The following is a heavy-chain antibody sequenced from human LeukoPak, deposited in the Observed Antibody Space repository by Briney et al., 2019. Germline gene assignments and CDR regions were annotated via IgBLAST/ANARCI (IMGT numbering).Heavy chain of an antibody. CDR1: GFTFSSYA. CDR2: ISYDGSNK. CDR3: ARDLVSRRGPAGY. V-gene: IGHV3-30*04. D-gene: IGHD2/OR15-2a*01. J-gene: IGHJ4*02. Sequence: PGGSLRLSCAASGFTFSSYAMHWVRQAPGKGLEWVAVISYDGSNKYYADSVKGRFTISRDNSKNTLYLQMNSLRAEDTAVYYCARDLVSRRGPAGYWGQGTLVTVSS.